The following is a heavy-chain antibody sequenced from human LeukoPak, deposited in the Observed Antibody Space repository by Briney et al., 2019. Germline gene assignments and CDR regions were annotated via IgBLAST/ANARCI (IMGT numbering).Heavy chain of an antibody. CDR2: ISSSGSTI. CDR1: GFTFSSYE. J-gene: IGHJ4*02. CDR3: ARRDSPGIAVAGTRFDH. V-gene: IGHV3-48*03. D-gene: IGHD6-19*01. Sequence: PGGSLRLSCAASGFTFSSYEMNWVRQAPGKGLEWVSYISSSGSTIYYADSVKGRFTISRDNAKNSLYLQMNSLRAEDTAVYYCARRDSPGIAVAGTRFDHWGQGTLVTVSS.